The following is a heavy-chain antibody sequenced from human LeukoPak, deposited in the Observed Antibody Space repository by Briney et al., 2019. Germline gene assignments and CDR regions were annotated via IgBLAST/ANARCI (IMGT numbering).Heavy chain of an antibody. V-gene: IGHV4-59*01. D-gene: IGHD5-12*01. CDR1: GGSISSYY. CDR2: IYYSGST. J-gene: IGHJ4*02. CDR3: ARTYSGYDVSFDY. Sequence: PSETLSLTCTVSGGSISSYYWSWIRQPPGKGLEWIGYIYYSGSTNYNPSLKSRVTISVDTSKNQFSLKLSSVTAADTAVYYCARTYSGYDVSFDYWGQGTLVTVSS.